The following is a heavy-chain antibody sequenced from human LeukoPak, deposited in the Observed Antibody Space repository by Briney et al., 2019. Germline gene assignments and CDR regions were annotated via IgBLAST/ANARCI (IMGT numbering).Heavy chain of an antibody. D-gene: IGHD3-16*02. CDR2: FYYSGRS. CDR3: ARVGASFWAFDI. Sequence: SETLSLTCSVSGGSISSHYWSWIRQPPGKGLEWIGYFYYSGRSNYSPSLKSRVTISVDTSKNQFSLKLNSVTAADTAVYYCARVGASFWAFDIWGQGTMVSVSS. CDR1: GGSISSHY. V-gene: IGHV4-59*11. J-gene: IGHJ3*02.